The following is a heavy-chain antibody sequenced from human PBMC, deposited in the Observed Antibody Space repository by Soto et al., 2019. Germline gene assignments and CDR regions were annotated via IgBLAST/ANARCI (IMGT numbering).Heavy chain of an antibody. D-gene: IGHD5-18*01. CDR3: AAVDTAMVYYFDY. CDR2: IVVGSGNT. CDR1: GFTFTSSA. J-gene: IGHJ4*02. Sequence: ASVKVSCKASGFTFTSSAVQWVRQARGQRLEWIGWIVVGSGNTNYAQKFQERVTITRDMSTSTAYMELSSLRSEDTAVYYCAAVDTAMVYYFDYWGQGTLVTVSS. V-gene: IGHV1-58*01.